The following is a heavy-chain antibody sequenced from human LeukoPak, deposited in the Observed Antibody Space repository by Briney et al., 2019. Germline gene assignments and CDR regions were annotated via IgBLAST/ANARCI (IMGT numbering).Heavy chain of an antibody. CDR3: ARDDYGDYLNWFDP. CDR1: GYTFTGYY. D-gene: IGHD4-17*01. Sequence: EASVKVSCKASGYTFTGYYMHWVRQAPGQGLEWMGRINPNSGGTNYAQKFQGRVTMTRDTSISTAYMELSRLRSDDTAAYYCARDDYGDYLNWFDPWGQGTLVTVSS. CDR2: INPNSGGT. J-gene: IGHJ5*02. V-gene: IGHV1-2*06.